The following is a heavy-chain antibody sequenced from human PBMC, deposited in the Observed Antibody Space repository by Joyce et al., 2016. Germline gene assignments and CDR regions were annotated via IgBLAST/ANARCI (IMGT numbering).Heavy chain of an antibody. J-gene: IGHJ4*02. D-gene: IGHD1-1*01. CDR1: GLTFSHAW. CDR2: IRSTTDDETT. CDR3: TRRSMYAVLDS. Sequence: EVQLVESGGGLVKPGGSLRLSCAASGLTFSHAWMTWVRQDPGKWLECVVLIRSTTDDETTDYAAPMKDRFTISRDDSKNTLYLQMISLKTEDTAVYYCTRRSMYAVLDSCGQGALVIVSS. V-gene: IGHV3-15*01.